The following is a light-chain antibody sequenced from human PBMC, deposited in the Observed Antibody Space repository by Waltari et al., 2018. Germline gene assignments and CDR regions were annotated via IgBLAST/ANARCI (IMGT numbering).Light chain of an antibody. J-gene: IGLJ3*02. CDR1: SSNIGSNT. V-gene: IGLV1-44*01. CDR2: SNN. Sequence: QSVLTQPPSASGTPGQRVTISCSGSSSNIGSNTVNWYQQLPGTAHKLLIYSNNERPSGVADRSSRCKSGLSASLAISGLESEDAADYYCAAWDGSLNGWVFGGGTKLTVL. CDR3: AAWDGSLNGWV.